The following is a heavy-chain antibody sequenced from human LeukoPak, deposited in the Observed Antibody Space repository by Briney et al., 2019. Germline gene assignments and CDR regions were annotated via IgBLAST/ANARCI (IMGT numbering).Heavy chain of an antibody. J-gene: IGHJ4*02. Sequence: GRSLRLSCAASGFTFSSYGMHWVRQAPGKGLEWVANIKQDGSEKSYVESVRGRFTISRDNAKNSLYLQLNSLRAEDTALYYCVRDNPPDYWGQGTLVTVSS. CDR2: IKQDGSEK. CDR1: GFTFSSYG. V-gene: IGHV3-7*03. CDR3: VRDNPPDY.